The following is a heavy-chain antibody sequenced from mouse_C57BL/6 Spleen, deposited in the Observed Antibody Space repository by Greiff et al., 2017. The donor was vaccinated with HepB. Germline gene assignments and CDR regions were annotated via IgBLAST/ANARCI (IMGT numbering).Heavy chain of an antibody. D-gene: IGHD1-1*01. J-gene: IGHJ1*03. CDR2: ISDGGSYT. V-gene: IGHV5-4*01. Sequence: EVQLVESGGSLVKPGGSLKLSCAASGFTFSSYAMSWVRQTPEKRLEWVATISDGGSYTYYPDNVKGRFTISRDNAKNNLYLQMSHLKSEDTAMYYCARDLTTVVVHWYFDVWGTGTTVTVSS. CDR1: GFTFSSYA. CDR3: ARDLTTVVVHWYFDV.